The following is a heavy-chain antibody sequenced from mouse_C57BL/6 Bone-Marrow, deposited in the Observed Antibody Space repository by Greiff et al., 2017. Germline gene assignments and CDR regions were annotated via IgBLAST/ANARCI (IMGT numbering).Heavy chain of an antibody. CDR3: AIYYYGSSFFFDY. CDR1: GYTFTSYW. Sequence: VQLQQSGAELVKPGASVKLSCKASGYTFTSYWMHWVKQRPGRGLEWIGRIDPNSGGTKYNEKFKSKATLTVDKPSSTAYMQLSSLTSEDSAVYYCAIYYYGSSFFFDYWGQGTTLTVSS. CDR2: IDPNSGGT. J-gene: IGHJ2*01. V-gene: IGHV1-72*01. D-gene: IGHD1-1*01.